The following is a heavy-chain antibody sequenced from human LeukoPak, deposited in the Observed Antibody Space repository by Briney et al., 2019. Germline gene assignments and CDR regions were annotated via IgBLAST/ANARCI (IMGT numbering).Heavy chain of an antibody. CDR2: IDWDDDK. V-gene: IGHV2-70*11. Sequence: SGPALVKPTQTLTLTCTFSGFSLTTSGMCVSWLRQPPGKALEWLARIDWDDDKYYSTSLKTRLSISKDTSKNQVVLTMTNMDPVDTATYYCARIRRRDGYRDAFDIWGQGTMVTVSS. J-gene: IGHJ3*02. CDR1: GFSLTTSGMC. D-gene: IGHD5-24*01. CDR3: ARIRRRDGYRDAFDI.